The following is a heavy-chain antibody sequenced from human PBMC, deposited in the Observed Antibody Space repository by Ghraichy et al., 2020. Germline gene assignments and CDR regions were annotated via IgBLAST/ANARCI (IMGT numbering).Heavy chain of an antibody. CDR3: ARGVAPFSTINGYYYYYGMDV. J-gene: IGHJ6*02. V-gene: IGHV3-13*01. Sequence: GGSLRLSCAASGFTFSSYDMHWVRQATGKGLEWVSAIGTAGDTYYPGSVKGRFTISRENAKNSLYLQMNSLRAGDTAVYYCARGVAPFSTINGYYYYYGMDVWGQGTTVTVSS. CDR1: GFTFSSYD. D-gene: IGHD5/OR15-5a*01. CDR2: IGTAGDT.